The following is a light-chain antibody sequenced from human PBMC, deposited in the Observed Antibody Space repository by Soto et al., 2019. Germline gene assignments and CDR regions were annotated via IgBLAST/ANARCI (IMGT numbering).Light chain of an antibody. CDR2: GAS. V-gene: IGKV3-15*01. CDR3: QQYNTWPIT. J-gene: IGKJ5*01. Sequence: MTQSPSGLSASPGERATLSCRASQSISRNLAWYQQKPGQAPRLLIYGASTRATGVPARFSGSGSGTEFTLTINSLQSEDFALYYCQQYNTWPITFGQGTRLEIK. CDR1: QSISRN.